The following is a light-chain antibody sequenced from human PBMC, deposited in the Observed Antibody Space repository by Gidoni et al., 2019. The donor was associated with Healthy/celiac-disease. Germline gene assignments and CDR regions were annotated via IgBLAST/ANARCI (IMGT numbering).Light chain of an antibody. J-gene: IGKJ1*01. V-gene: IGKV1-33*01. CDR3: QQYDNLPVT. Sequence: IQMIQSPSSLSVSVGDRVTITCQASQDISNYLNWYQQKPGKAPKLLIYDASNLETGVPSRFSGSGSGTDFTFTISRLQPEDIATYYCQQYDNLPVTFGQGTKVEIK. CDR1: QDISNY. CDR2: DAS.